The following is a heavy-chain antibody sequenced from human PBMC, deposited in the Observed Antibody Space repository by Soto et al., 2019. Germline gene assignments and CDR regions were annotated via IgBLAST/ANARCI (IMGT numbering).Heavy chain of an antibody. CDR3: ATSLDTAMVLAY. V-gene: IGHV1-24*01. CDR1: RYTLTELS. J-gene: IGHJ4*02. Sequence: ASVMVSCKASRYTLTELSMHWVRQAPGKGLEWMGGFDPEDGETIYAQKFQGRVTMTEDTSTDTAYMELSSLRSEDTAVYYCATSLDTAMVLAYWGQGTLVTVSS. CDR2: FDPEDGET. D-gene: IGHD5-18*01.